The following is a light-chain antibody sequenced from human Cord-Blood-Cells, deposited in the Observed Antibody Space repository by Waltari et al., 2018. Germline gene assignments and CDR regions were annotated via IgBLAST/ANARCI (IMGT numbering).Light chain of an antibody. Sequence: QSALTQPTSVSGSPGQSLTTSRTGTSRDAGSCTFGSWYQQHPGKAPKLMIYEGSKRPSGVSNRFSGSKSGNTASLTISGLQAEDEADYYCCSYAGSSTYVFGTGTKVTVL. CDR3: CSYAGSSTYV. J-gene: IGLJ1*01. V-gene: IGLV2-23*01. CDR1: SRDAGSCTF. CDR2: EGS.